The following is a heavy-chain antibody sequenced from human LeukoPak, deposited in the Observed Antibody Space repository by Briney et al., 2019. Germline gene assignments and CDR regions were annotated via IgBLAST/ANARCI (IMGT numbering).Heavy chain of an antibody. CDR2: IWYDGSNK. CDR1: GFTFSSYG. Sequence: GGSLRLSCAASGFTFSSYGMHWVRQAPGKGLEWVAVIWYDGSNKYYADSVKGRFTISRDNSKNTLYLQMNSLRAEDAAVYYCAKDKYYYGSGSPTDWGQGTLVTVSS. CDR3: AKDKYYYGSGSPTD. D-gene: IGHD3-10*01. V-gene: IGHV3-30*02. J-gene: IGHJ4*02.